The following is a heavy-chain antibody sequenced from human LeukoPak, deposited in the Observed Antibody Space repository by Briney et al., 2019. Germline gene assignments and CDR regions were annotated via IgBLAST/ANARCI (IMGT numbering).Heavy chain of an antibody. CDR2: MNPNSGNT. CDR3: ARGGLAVAGSGGSRDYYYYMDV. J-gene: IGHJ6*03. Sequence: GASVKVSCKPSGYTFTSYDINWVRQATGQGLEWMGWMNPNSGNTGYAQKFQGRVTITRNTSISTAYMELSSLRSEDTAVYYCARGGLAVAGSGGSRDYYYYMDVWGKGTTVTVSS. V-gene: IGHV1-8*03. CDR1: GYTFTSYD. D-gene: IGHD6-19*01.